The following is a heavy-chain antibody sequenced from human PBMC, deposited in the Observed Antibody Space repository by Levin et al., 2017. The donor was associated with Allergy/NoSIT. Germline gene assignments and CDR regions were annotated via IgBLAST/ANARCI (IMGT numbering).Heavy chain of an antibody. V-gene: IGHV3-20*01. CDR3: ARHRFTMNIHDGFDI. CDR1: GFTFDDYG. J-gene: IGHJ3*02. Sequence: GGSLRLSCAVSGFTFDDYGMSWVRQAPGKGLERVSGINWNGGSTGYADSVKGRLTISRDNAKNSLYLQMNSLRAEDTALYHCARHRFTMNIHDGFDIWGQGTMVIVSS. CDR2: INWNGGST. D-gene: IGHD2/OR15-2a*01.